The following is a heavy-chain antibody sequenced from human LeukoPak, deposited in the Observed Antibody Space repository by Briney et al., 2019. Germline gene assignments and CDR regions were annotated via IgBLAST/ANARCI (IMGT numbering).Heavy chain of an antibody. Sequence: SETLSLTCAASGGSISSGGYSWSWIRQPPGKGLEWIGYIYHSGSTYYNPSLKSRVTISVDRSKNQFSLKLSSVTAADTAVYYCARDLGYYDSSGWGAFDIWGQGTMVTVSS. CDR2: IYHSGST. CDR1: GGSISSGGYS. J-gene: IGHJ3*02. CDR3: ARDLGYYDSSGWGAFDI. V-gene: IGHV4-30-2*01. D-gene: IGHD3-22*01.